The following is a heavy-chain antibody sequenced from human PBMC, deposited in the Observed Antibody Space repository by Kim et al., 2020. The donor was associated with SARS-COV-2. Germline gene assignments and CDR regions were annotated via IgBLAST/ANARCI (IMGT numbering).Heavy chain of an antibody. Sequence: SGPTLVKPTQTLTLTCTFSGFSLSTSGVGVGWIRQPPGKALEWLALIYWDDDKRYSPSLKSRLTITKDTSKNQVVLTMTNMDPVDTATYYCAHIRFGELDYLYYYYGMDVWGQGTTVTVSS. D-gene: IGHD3-10*01. CDR1: GFSLSTSGVG. CDR3: AHIRFGELDYLYYYYGMDV. V-gene: IGHV2-5*02. CDR2: IYWDDDK. J-gene: IGHJ6*02.